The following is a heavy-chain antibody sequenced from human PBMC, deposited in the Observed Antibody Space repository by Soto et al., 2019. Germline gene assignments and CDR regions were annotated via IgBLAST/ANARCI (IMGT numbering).Heavy chain of an antibody. CDR2: ITPYNRNT. CDR1: GYNFTSLH. D-gene: IGHD4-17*01. V-gene: IGHV1-18*01. CDR3: ARGYGDSY. J-gene: IGHJ4*02. Sequence: QVQLVQSGAEMKKPGASVKVSCKASGYNFTSLHIIWVRQAPGQGLEWMGWITPYNRNTNCTRKFQGRVTMTTDTPTSTAYMDLRSLTSDDTAVYYCARGYGDSYWGQGTLVTVFS.